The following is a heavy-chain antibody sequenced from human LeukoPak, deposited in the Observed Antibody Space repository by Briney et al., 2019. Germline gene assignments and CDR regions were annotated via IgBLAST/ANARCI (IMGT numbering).Heavy chain of an antibody. J-gene: IGHJ4*02. Sequence: PGGSLRLSCAASGVTFSGYSMNCVRQAPGKGLEWVSSISSSSSYIYYADSVKGRFTISRDNAKNSLYLQMNSLRAEDTAVYYCAREYTGGWYKDFDYWGQGTLVAVSS. V-gene: IGHV3-21*01. CDR2: ISSSSSYI. CDR1: GVTFSGYS. D-gene: IGHD6-19*01. CDR3: AREYTGGWYKDFDY.